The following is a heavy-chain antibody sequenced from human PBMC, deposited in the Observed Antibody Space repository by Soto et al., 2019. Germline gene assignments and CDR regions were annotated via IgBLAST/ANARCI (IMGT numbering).Heavy chain of an antibody. CDR2: ITPVFGTA. Sequence: QVQLVQSGAEVKKPGSSVKVSCKASADTFNSYSLSWLRQAPGQRLEWMGGITPVFGTADYAQRFEDRLTITADDSTGTVYMELSSLRSDDPAVYYWARSLEGTTVTNWFDPWGQGALVTVSS. CDR1: ADTFNSYS. V-gene: IGHV1-69*01. CDR3: ARSLEGTTVTNWFDP. D-gene: IGHD4-17*01. J-gene: IGHJ5*02.